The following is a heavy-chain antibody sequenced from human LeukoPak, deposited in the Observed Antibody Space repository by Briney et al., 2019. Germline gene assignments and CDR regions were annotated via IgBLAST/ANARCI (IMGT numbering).Heavy chain of an antibody. V-gene: IGHV4-31*03. CDR1: GGSISSGGYY. CDR2: IYYSGST. CDR3: ARGSSSFYYYYYYMDV. D-gene: IGHD6-6*01. Sequence: PSQTLSLTCTVSGGSISSGGYYWSWIRQHPGKGLEWIGYIYYSGSTYYNPSLKSRVTISVDTSKNQFSLKLSSVTAADTAVYYCARGSSSFYYYYYYMDVWGKGTTDTVSS. J-gene: IGHJ6*03.